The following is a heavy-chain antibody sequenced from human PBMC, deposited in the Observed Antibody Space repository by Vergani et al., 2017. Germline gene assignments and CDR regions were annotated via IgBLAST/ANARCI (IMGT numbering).Heavy chain of an antibody. CDR3: TTLSPNWAQW. CDR1: GFSFSNAS. CDR2: IKSQIDSGTT. Sequence: EVQLVESGGGLVKPGGSLRLSCAASGFSFSNASMTWVRQGPGKGLEWVARIKSQIDSGTTDYAAPMKGRTTISNDESTNMLYLHMNSLKTEDTSVYYCTTLSPNWAQWWGQGTLVNVSS. V-gene: IGHV3-15*01. D-gene: IGHD7-27*01. J-gene: IGHJ4*02.